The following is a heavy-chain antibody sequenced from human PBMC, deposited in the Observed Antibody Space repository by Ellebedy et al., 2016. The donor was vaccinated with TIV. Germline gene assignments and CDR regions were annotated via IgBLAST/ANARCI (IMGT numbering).Heavy chain of an antibody. CDR1: GGSVSRARSP. D-gene: IGHD3-10*01. V-gene: IGHV4-61*01. J-gene: IGHJ5*02. CDR2: ISCRGST. CDR3: AREEGFGGAWFDP. Sequence: MPSETLSLTCTVSGGSVSRARSPLSSFRQPPAQGLEWIGYISCRGSTNYNPSLKSRITISLDTSKNQIALMVRSVTAADTAIYYCAREEGFGGAWFDPWGQGTLVIVSS.